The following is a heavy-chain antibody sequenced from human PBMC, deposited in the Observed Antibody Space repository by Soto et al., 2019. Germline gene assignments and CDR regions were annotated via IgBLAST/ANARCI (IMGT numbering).Heavy chain of an antibody. CDR1: GGSISSSSYY. CDR3: ARYGDPIIFDY. V-gene: IGHV4-39*01. J-gene: IGHJ4*02. Sequence: QLQLQESGPGLVKPSETLSLTCTVSGGSISSSSYYWGWIRQPPGKGLEWIGSIYYSGSTYYNPSLKSRVTISVDTSKNQFSLKLSSVTAADTAVYYCARYGDPIIFDYWGQGTLLTVSS. D-gene: IGHD4-17*01. CDR2: IYYSGST.